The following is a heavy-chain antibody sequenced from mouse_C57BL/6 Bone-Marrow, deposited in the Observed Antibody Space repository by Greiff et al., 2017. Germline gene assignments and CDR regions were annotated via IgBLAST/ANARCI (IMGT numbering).Heavy chain of an antibody. V-gene: IGHV1-15*01. Sequence: VKLMESGAELVRPGASVTLSCKASGYTFTDYEMHWVKQTPVHGLEWIGAIDPETGGTAYNQKFKGKAILTADKSSSTAYMELRSLTSEDSAVYYCTRGGGGFDYWGQGTTLTVSS. J-gene: IGHJ2*01. CDR3: TRGGGGFDY. CDR2: IDPETGGT. CDR1: GYTFTDYE.